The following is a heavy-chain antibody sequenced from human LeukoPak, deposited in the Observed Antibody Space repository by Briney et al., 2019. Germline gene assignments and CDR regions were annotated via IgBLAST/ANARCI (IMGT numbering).Heavy chain of an antibody. J-gene: IGHJ4*02. Sequence: SSETLSLTLTVSARSIIGYYCGCNRQPPGKGLECIGYIFYGGSTNYNPSLKSRVTISVDTSKNQFSLKLSSVTAAAPAVYYCARQYVHWSPIDYWGQGTLVTVSS. CDR1: ARSIIGYY. CDR2: IFYGGST. CDR3: ARQYVHWSPIDY. D-gene: IGHD3-9*01. V-gene: IGHV4-59*08.